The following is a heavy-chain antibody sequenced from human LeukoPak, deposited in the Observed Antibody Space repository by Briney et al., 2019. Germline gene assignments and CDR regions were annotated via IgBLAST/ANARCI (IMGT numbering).Heavy chain of an antibody. D-gene: IGHD2-15*01. CDR3: ARSKSWYSTDAFDI. CDR1: GGTFSSYA. CDR2: IIPIFGTA. Sequence: SVKVSCKPSGGTFSSYAISWVRQAPGQGLEWMGGIIPIFGTANYAQKFQGRVTITTDESTSTAYMELSSLRAEDTAVYHCARSKSWYSTDAFDIWGQGTMVTVSS. V-gene: IGHV1-69*05. J-gene: IGHJ3*02.